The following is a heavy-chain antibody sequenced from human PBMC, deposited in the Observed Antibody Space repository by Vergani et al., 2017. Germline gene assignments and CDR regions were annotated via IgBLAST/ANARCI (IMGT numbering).Heavy chain of an antibody. J-gene: IGHJ4*02. CDR2: IRSDESRR. CDR1: GFTFNSYG. Sequence: VQLVESGGGLVKPGGSLRLSCAASGFTFNSYGMHWVRQAPGKGLEWVSSIRSDESRRYYGDTMEGPFTISRDNSKNTLYLQLKSLRPEDTAVYYCANEGGGYCSGGTCYPEYWGQGTLVIVSS. D-gene: IGHD2-15*01. CDR3: ANEGGGYCSGGTCYPEY. V-gene: IGHV3-30*02.